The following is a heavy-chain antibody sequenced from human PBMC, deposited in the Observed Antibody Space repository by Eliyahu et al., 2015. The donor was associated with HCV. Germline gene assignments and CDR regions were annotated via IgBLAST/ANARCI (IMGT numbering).Heavy chain of an antibody. D-gene: IGHD6-19*01. Sequence: QVQLQESGPGLVKPSETLSLTCPVSGGSIXXYYWSWIRQPPGKGLEWIGYIHYRGSXNYNPSLTSRVTISVDTSKNQFSLNLTSVTAADTAVYYCASGGGGIAVAGTGGWFDPWGQGTLVTVSS. J-gene: IGHJ5*02. V-gene: IGHV4-59*01. CDR2: IHYRGSX. CDR1: GGSIXXYY. CDR3: ASGGGGIAVAGTGGWFDP.